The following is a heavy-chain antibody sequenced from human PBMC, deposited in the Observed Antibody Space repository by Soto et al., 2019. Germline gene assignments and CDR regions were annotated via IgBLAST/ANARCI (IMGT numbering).Heavy chain of an antibody. CDR2: IRSKAYGGTT. CDR3: IRDRGRGVTGSREEYCPR. CDR1: GVTFGDYA. D-gene: IGHD3-10*01. Sequence: RLSCTASGVTFGDYAMSWVRQAPGKGLEWVVFIRSKAYGGTTEYAASVKGRFTISRDDSKSIAYLQMNSLKTEDTAVYYCIRDRGRGVTGSREEYCPRCGQATRVTVSS. V-gene: IGHV3-49*04. J-gene: IGHJ4*02.